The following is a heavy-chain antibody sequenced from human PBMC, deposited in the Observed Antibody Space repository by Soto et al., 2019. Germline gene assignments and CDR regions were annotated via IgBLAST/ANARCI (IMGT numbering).Heavy chain of an antibody. D-gene: IGHD1-26*01. CDR1: GYTFTSYA. CDR3: ARAFLVGATVY. V-gene: IGHV1-3*01. Sequence: QVQLVQSGAEVKKPAASVKVSCKASGYTFTSYAMHWVRQAPGQRLEWMGWINAGNGNTKYSQKFQGRITITRDTSASTAYMELSSLRSEDTAVYYCARAFLVGATVYWGQGTLVTVSS. J-gene: IGHJ4*02. CDR2: INAGNGNT.